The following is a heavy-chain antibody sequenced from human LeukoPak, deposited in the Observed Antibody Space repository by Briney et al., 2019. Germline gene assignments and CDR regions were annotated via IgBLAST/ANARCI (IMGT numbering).Heavy chain of an antibody. CDR3: ARYSGGVWFDY. J-gene: IGHJ4*02. Sequence: GESLKISFKGSGYSFTSYWISLVRQMPGKGLEWMGRIHPSDSYTNYSPSFQGHLTISADSSISTAYLQLSSLKASDTAMYYCARYSGGVWFDYWGQGTLVTVSS. D-gene: IGHD3-16*01. V-gene: IGHV5-10-1*01. CDR2: IHPSDSYT. CDR1: GYSFTSYW.